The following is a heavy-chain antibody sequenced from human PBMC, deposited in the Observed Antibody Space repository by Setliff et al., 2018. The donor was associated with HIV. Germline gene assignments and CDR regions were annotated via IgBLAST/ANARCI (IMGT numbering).Heavy chain of an antibody. CDR3: ARGKGVGGVVITGGLDV. J-gene: IGHJ6*04. CDR2: INAGNGNT. V-gene: IGHV1-3*03. Sequence: ASVKVSCKASGYTFTSYAIHWVRQAPGQRLEWMGWINAGNGNTKYSQEFQARVTMTRDTSISTAYMELGSLTSEDTAVYYCARGKGVGGVVITGGLDVWGKGTTVTVSS. D-gene: IGHD3-10*01. CDR1: GYTFTSYA.